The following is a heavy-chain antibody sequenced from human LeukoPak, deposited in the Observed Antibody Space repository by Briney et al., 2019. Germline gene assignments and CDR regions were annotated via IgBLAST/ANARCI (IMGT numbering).Heavy chain of an antibody. J-gene: IGHJ4*02. CDR1: GFTLTTYA. Sequence: PGGSLRLSCAASGFTLTTYAMSWVRQAPGKGLEWVSLISGSGGGTYYADSVKGRFTISRDNSKNTLYLQMNSLRAEGTAVYYCARDLWESSSWGPDYWGQGTLVTVSS. CDR3: ARDLWESSSWGPDY. V-gene: IGHV3-23*01. CDR2: ISGSGGGT. D-gene: IGHD6-13*01.